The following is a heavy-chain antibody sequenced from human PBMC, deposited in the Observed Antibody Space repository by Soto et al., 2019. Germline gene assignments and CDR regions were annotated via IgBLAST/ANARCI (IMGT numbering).Heavy chain of an antibody. V-gene: IGHV4-59*01. D-gene: IGHD3-10*01. CDR1: GGSISSYY. CDR2: IYYSGST. J-gene: IGHJ5*02. Sequence: SETLSLTCTVSGGSISSYYWSWIRQPPGKGLEWIGYIYYSGSTNYNPSLKSRVTISVDTSKNQFSLKLSSVTAADTAVYYCAREILGWFDPWGQGTLVTVSS. CDR3: AREILGWFDP.